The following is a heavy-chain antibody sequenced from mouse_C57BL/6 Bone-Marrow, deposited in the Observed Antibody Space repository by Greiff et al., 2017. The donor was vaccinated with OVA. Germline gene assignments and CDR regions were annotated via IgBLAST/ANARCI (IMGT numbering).Heavy chain of an antibody. CDR1: GFTFTSYG. D-gene: IGHD1-1*01. CDR3: ARYYYYFDY. J-gene: IGHJ2*01. CDR2: IYPGGGYT. V-gene: IGHV1-81*01. Sequence: VQLVESGAELVRPGASVKLSCTASGFTFTSYGMSWVKQRPGQGLEWIGEIYPGGGYTYYNEKFKGKATLTADKSSITPYLELRKLTSDDSAIYCCARYYYYFDYWGQGTTLTVSS.